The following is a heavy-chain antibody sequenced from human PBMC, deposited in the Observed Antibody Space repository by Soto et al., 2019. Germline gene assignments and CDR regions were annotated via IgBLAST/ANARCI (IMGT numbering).Heavy chain of an antibody. D-gene: IGHD3-3*01. CDR3: AEAPGGVVTNAFDY. J-gene: IGHJ4*02. V-gene: IGHV4-39*01. CDR1: GGSISSSIYY. CDR2: IYYSGST. Sequence: PSETLSLTCTVSGGSISSSIYYWGWIRQPPGKGLEWIGSIYYSGSTYYNPSLKSRVTISVDTSKSQFSLKLSSVTAADMAVYYCAEAPGGVVTNAFDYWGQGTLVTVSS.